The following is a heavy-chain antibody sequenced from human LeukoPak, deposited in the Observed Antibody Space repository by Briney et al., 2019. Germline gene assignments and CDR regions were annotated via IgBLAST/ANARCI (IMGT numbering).Heavy chain of an antibody. CDR3: ARGGLRFSWTGMDV. CDR2: INPNSGGT. D-gene: IGHD3-3*01. J-gene: IGHJ6*02. V-gene: IGHV1-2*06. CDR1: GYTFTGYY. Sequence: ASVKVSCKASGYTFTGYYMHWVRQAPGQGLEWMGRINPNSGGTNYAQKLQGRVTMTRDTSISTAYMELSSLRSEDTAMYYCARGGLRFSWTGMDVWGQGATVTVSS.